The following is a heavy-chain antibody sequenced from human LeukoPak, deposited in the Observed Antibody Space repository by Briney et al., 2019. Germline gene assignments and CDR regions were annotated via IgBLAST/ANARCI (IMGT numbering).Heavy chain of an antibody. CDR1: GYTFTSYG. D-gene: IGHD6-19*01. Sequence: ASVKVSCKASGYTFTSYGISWVRQAPGQGLEWMGWISAYNGNTNYAQKLQGRVTMTTDTSTSTAYMELRSLRSDDTAVYYCARDSREGCGWYTRFDYWGQGILVTVSS. J-gene: IGHJ4*02. V-gene: IGHV1-18*01. CDR2: ISAYNGNT. CDR3: ARDSREGCGWYTRFDY.